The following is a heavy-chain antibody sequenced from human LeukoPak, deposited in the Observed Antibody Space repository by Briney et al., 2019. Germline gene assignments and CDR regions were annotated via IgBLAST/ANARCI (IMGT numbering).Heavy chain of an antibody. D-gene: IGHD3-16*02. Sequence: ASVKVSCKASGYTFTGYYMHWVRQAPGQGLEWMGWINPNSGGTNYAQKFQGRVTMTSDTSISTAYMELSRLRSDDTAMYYCARDKLGLGELSLYDQWGQRTLVTVFS. CDR1: GYTFTGYY. V-gene: IGHV1-2*02. J-gene: IGHJ5*02. CDR2: INPNSGGT. CDR3: ARDKLGLGELSLYDQ.